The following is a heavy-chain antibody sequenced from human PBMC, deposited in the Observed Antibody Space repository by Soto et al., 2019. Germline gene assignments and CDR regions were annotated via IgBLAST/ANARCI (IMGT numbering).Heavy chain of an antibody. J-gene: IGHJ6*03. CDR2: INAGNGNT. CDR3: ARDRREYYDILTGYYMDV. Sequence: ASVKVSCKASGYTFTSYAMHWVRQAPGQRLEWMGWINAGNGNTKYSQKFQGRVTITADKSTSTAYMELSSLRSEDTAVYYCARDRREYYDILTGYYMDVWGKGTTVTVSS. V-gene: IGHV1-3*01. CDR1: GYTFTSYA. D-gene: IGHD3-9*01.